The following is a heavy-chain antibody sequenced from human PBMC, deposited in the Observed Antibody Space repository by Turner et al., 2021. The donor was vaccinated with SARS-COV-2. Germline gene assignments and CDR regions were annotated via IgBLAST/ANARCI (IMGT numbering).Heavy chain of an antibody. V-gene: IGHV1-46*01. CDR1: GYTFPSYY. J-gene: IGHJ4*02. D-gene: IGHD2-8*02. CDR2: INPSGDST. Sequence: QVQLVQSGAEVKKPGASVTVSCKASGYTFPSYYMHWVRQAPGQGLEWMGLINPSGDSTSYAQKFQGRVTMSRDTSTSTVYMELSSLRSEDTAVYYCARTGGGFDYWGQGTLVTVSS. CDR3: ARTGGGFDY.